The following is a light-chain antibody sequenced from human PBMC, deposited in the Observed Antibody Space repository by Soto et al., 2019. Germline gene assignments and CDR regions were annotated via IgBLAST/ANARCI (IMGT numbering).Light chain of an antibody. CDR3: QQYNNWPLT. J-gene: IGKJ4*01. V-gene: IGKV3-15*01. Sequence: VITQSLSTLSVSPGERATLSCRASQSVSSNLAWYQQKPGQAPRLLIYGASTRATGIPARFSGSGSGTEFTLTISSLQSEDFAVYYCQQYNNWPLTFGGGTNVDIK. CDR2: GAS. CDR1: QSVSSN.